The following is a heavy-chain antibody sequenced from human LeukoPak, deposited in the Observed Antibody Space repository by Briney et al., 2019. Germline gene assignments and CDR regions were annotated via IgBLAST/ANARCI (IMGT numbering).Heavy chain of an antibody. V-gene: IGHV4-59*08. J-gene: IGHJ5*02. D-gene: IGHD1-1*01. CDR2: IYYSGST. CDR3: ARRRRTDWFDP. Sequence: PSETLSLTRTVSGGSISSYYWSWIRQPPGKGLEWIGYIYYSGSTNYNPSLKSRVTISVDTSKNQFSLKLSSVTAADTAVYYCARRRRTDWFDPWGQGTLVTVSS. CDR1: GGSISSYY.